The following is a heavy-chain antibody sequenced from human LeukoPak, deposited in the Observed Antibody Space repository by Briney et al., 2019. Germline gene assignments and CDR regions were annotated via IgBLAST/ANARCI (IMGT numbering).Heavy chain of an antibody. V-gene: IGHV1-69*04. D-gene: IGHD1-26*01. Sequence: ASVKVSCKASGDTFSSYAISWVRHPPGQGLEWMGRIIRILGIANYAQKFQGRVTIAADKSTSTAYMELSSVRSEDTDVYYCARHLSGGTYPLDLWGQGTLVTVS. J-gene: IGHJ5*02. CDR1: GDTFSSYA. CDR3: ARHLSGGTYPLDL. CDR2: IIRILGIA.